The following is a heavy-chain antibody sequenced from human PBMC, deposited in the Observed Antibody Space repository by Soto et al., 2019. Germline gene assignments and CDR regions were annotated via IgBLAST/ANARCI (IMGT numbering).Heavy chain of an antibody. V-gene: IGHV3-48*03. D-gene: IGHD2-2*01. CDR1: GFTFSSYD. Sequence: LRLSCAASGFTFSSYDMNWVRQAPGKGLECVSYMSSSGSTIYYADSVKGRFTVSRDNAKSSLYLQMNSLRAEDTAVYYCAAIVVVPAAPMDAWGQGTTVTVSS. J-gene: IGHJ6*02. CDR2: MSSSGSTI. CDR3: AAIVVVPAAPMDA.